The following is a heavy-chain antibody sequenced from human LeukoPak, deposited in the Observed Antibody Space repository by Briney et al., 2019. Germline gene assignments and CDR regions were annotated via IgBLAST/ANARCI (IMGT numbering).Heavy chain of an antibody. CDR2: ISYSGSI. CDR1: GASISSSSYF. J-gene: IGHJ5*02. CDR3: ASHITGGHSRSDP. V-gene: IGHV4-39*01. D-gene: IGHD3-10*01. Sequence: SETLSLTCTVSGASISSSSYFWGWFRQPPGKGLEWIGSISYSGSIYYNLSLKSRVTMSVDTSQNQISLKVNSVTAADTAVYFCASHITGGHSRSDPWGQGILVTVSS.